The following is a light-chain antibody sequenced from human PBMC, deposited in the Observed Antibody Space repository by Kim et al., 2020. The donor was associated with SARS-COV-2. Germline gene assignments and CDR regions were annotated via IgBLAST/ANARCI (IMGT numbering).Light chain of an antibody. J-gene: IGKJ4*01. CDR1: HRYGHS. Sequence: PGEGSNPFRRGRHRYGHSLSVEQKETGQGSGLLSYDNANKATGIPDRFSGSGSGTDFTLTIGGLDPEDFGVYVCQQQSKWPPAPSFGGGTKLEI. V-gene: IGKV3-11*01. CDR3: QQQSKWPPAPS. CDR2: DNA.